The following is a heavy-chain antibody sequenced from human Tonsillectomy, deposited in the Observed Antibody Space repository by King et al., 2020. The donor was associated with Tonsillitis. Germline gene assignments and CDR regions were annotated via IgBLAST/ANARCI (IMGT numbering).Heavy chain of an antibody. D-gene: IGHD1-26*01. V-gene: IGHV3-21*01. CDR1: GFTFSSYS. CDR2: ISGSGRSF. Sequence: VQLVESGGGLVKPGGSLRLSCAASGFTFSSYSMNWVRQAPGKGLEWVSSISGSGRSFYYADSVKGRFTISRDNAKNSLSLQMNNLSAEDTAVYYCARDPSPKWDLPSYFDYWGQGTLVTVSS. CDR3: ARDPSPKWDLPSYFDY. J-gene: IGHJ4*02.